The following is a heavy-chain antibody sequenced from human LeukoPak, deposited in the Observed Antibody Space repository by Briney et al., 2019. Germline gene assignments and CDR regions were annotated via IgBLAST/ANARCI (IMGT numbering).Heavy chain of an antibody. J-gene: IGHJ4*02. CDR1: GFTVSSNY. V-gene: IGHV3-66*01. CDR3: ARDFSLTRLERPFDY. D-gene: IGHD1-1*01. CDR2: IYSGGST. Sequence: GGSLRLSCAASGFTVSSNYMSWVRQAPGKGLEWVSVIYSGGSTYYADSVKGRFTISRDNSKNTLYLQMNSLRAEGTAVYYCARDFSLTRLERPFDYWGQGTLVTVSS.